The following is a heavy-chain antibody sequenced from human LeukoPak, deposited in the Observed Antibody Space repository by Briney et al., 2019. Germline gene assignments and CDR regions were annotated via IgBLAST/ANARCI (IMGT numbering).Heavy chain of an antibody. CDR1: GDSISSSY. Sequence: PSETLSLTCTVSGDSISSSYWSWIRQPPGKGLEWIGYIYYSGTTNYNPSLKSRVSISVDTSKNQFSLKLSSVTAADTAVYYCARGTAYSSSWYTDYYYYYMDVWGKGTTVTISS. J-gene: IGHJ6*03. V-gene: IGHV4-59*01. CDR3: ARGTAYSSSWYTDYYYYYMDV. D-gene: IGHD6-13*01. CDR2: IYYSGTT.